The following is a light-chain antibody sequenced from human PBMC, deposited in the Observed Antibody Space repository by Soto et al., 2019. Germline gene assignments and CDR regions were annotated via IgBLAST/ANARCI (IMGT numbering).Light chain of an antibody. CDR3: QQYGSLVT. J-gene: IGKJ1*01. CDR1: QSVSSSY. CDR2: GAS. V-gene: IGKV3-20*01. Sequence: EIVLTQSPGTLSLSPGERATLSCRASQSVSSSYLAWYQQKPGRAPRLLIDGASSRATGIPDRFSGSGSGTDFTLIISRLEPEDLAVYYCQQYGSLVTFGQGTKVEIK.